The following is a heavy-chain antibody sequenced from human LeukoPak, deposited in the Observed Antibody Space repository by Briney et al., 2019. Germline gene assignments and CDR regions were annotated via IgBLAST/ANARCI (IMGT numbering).Heavy chain of an antibody. Sequence: SETLSLTCFVSNGSITSTSYWAWIRQSPPKGLEWIGTTSSGGSASYKTSRKSRVTISVDTSKTQHSLRLTSVTAADTAVYYCTRQGGGDFVDSWGQGTLVSVS. CDR2: TSSGGSA. V-gene: IGHV4-39*01. D-gene: IGHD4-17*01. CDR1: NGSITSTSY. J-gene: IGHJ4*02. CDR3: TRQGGGDFVDS.